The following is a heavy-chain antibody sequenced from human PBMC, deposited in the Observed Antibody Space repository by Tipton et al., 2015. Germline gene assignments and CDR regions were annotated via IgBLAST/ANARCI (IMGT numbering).Heavy chain of an antibody. V-gene: IGHV6-1*01. CDR2: TYYRTKWYN. CDR3: ARPYCSGDTCYLFDY. Sequence: GLVKPSQSLSLTCGISGDRVSSNSATWNWFRRSPSRGLEWLGRTYYRTKWYNDYAVSVKSRITINPDTSKNQLSLQLNSVTPEDTAVYYCARPYCSGDTCYLFDYWGHGTLVTVSS. J-gene: IGHJ4*01. D-gene: IGHD2-15*01. CDR1: GDRVSSNSAT.